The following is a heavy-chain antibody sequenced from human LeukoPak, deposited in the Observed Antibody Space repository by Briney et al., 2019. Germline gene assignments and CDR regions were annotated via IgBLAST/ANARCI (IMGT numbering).Heavy chain of an antibody. Sequence: EASVKVSCKASGYTFTGYYMHWVRQAPGQGLEWMGWINPNSGGTDYAQKFQGRVTMTRDTSISTAYMELSRLRSDDTAVYYCARANTRSGYYFLSDYWGQGTLVTVSS. CDR3: ARANTRSGYYFLSDY. V-gene: IGHV1-2*02. D-gene: IGHD3-22*01. CDR1: GYTFTGYY. J-gene: IGHJ4*02. CDR2: INPNSGGT.